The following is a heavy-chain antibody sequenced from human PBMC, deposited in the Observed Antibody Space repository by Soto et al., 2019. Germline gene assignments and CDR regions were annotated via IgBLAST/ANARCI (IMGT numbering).Heavy chain of an antibody. J-gene: IGHJ4*02. V-gene: IGHV3-7*01. D-gene: IGHD3-3*02. CDR2: IKEDGSEI. CDR1: AFSFSSYW. Sequence: XVCLRLSCEICAFSFSSYWMTWVRQSPGKGLEWVANIKEDGSEIYYVDSVKGRFTISRDNAKNSLYLQMNSLRVEDTAVYYSARGWAFLSYCGQRILVTVSS. CDR3: ARGWAFLSY.